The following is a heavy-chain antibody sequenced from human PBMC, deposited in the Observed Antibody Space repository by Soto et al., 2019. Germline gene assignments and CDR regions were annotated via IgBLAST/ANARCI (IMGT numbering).Heavy chain of an antibody. J-gene: IGHJ3*02. D-gene: IGHD5-18*01. V-gene: IGHV4-59*01. Sequence: SETLSLTCTVSGGSISGYYWNWIRRPPGKGLEYIGHIYYIGTTNYNPSLKSRATISVDTSKNQFSLKLTSVTAADTAVYFCARSGSKYGANAFDIWDQGTMVTVSS. CDR1: GGSISGYY. CDR3: ARSGSKYGANAFDI. CDR2: IYYIGTT.